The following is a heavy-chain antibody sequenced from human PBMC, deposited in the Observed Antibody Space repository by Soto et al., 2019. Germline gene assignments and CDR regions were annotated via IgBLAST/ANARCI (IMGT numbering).Heavy chain of an antibody. CDR3: ARVWGGAFDF. J-gene: IGHJ3*01. D-gene: IGHD3-10*01. Sequence: SETLSLTCTVSGGSITSYYWSWIRQPPGKGLEWIGYIYYSGSTKYNPSLKSRVTISVDTSKNRFSLRLSSVTAADTAVYYCARVWGGAFDFWGQGTMVTVSS. CDR1: GGSITSYY. CDR2: IYYSGST. V-gene: IGHV4-59*01.